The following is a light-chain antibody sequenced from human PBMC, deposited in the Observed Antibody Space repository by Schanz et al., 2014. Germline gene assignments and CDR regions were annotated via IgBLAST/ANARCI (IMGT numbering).Light chain of an antibody. Sequence: EIVLTQSPGTLSLSPGNSATLTCRASQTVSRDSLAWYQQKPGQAPRLLVYDASRRAAGIPDRFSGSGSGTDFTLTISRLEPEDFALYYCQQYVDSPEFGGGTKVEIK. CDR1: QTVSRDS. CDR2: DAS. V-gene: IGKV3-20*01. J-gene: IGKJ4*02. CDR3: QQYVDSPE.